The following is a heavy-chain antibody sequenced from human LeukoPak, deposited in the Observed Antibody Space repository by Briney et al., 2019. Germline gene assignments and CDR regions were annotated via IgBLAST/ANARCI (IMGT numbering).Heavy chain of an antibody. Sequence: KASETLSLTCAVYGGSFSDYYWSWIRQPPGQGLEWIGEINHSESTNYSPSLKSRVTISVDMSKSQFSLTLSSVTAADTAVYYCARGGVTDDYVWGTYRPTHYYFDYWGQGTLVTVSS. J-gene: IGHJ4*02. CDR2: INHSEST. V-gene: IGHV4-34*01. CDR3: ARGGVTDDYVWGTYRPTHYYFDY. D-gene: IGHD3-16*02. CDR1: GGSFSDYY.